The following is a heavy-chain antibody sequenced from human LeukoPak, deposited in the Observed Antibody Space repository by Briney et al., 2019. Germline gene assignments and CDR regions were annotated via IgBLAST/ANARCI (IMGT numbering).Heavy chain of an antibody. CDR1: DFNVIPNY. V-gene: IGHV3-53*01. J-gene: IGHJ4*02. D-gene: IGHD5-18*01. CDR2: IHSNDDT. CDR3: TRGHAAMGEH. Sequence: PGGSLRLYCAVSDFNVIPNYMTWVRQAPGKGLECISVIHSNDDTYYAASVRGRFTISRDTSNYMLYLQMNSLRAEDTAIYFCTRGHAAMGEHWGQGILVTVSS.